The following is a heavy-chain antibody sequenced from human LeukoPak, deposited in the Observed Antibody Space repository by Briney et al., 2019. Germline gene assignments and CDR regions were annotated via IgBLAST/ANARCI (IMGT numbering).Heavy chain of an antibody. D-gene: IGHD2-21*01. CDR1: GFTFSSYA. CDR2: ISGSGGST. Sequence: GGSLRPSCAASGFTFSSYAMSWVRQAPGKGLEWVSGISGSGGSTYYADSVKGRFTISRDNSKNTLYLQMSSLRAEDTAVYHCAKDLLLLDYWGQGTLVTVSS. V-gene: IGHV3-23*01. CDR3: AKDLLLLDY. J-gene: IGHJ4*02.